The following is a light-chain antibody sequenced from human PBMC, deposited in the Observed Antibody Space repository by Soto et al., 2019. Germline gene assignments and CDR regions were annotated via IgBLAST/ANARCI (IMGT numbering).Light chain of an antibody. J-gene: IGLJ1*01. CDR3: RSQTTSNTPIYV. V-gene: IGLV2-14*01. CDR2: EVS. CDR1: SSDTAGYNY. Sequence: QSVLTQRASVSGSPGQSITMSCTGTSSDTAGYNYVSWYQQHPGKAPKLMIYEVSNRPSGVSNRFSGSQSGNTASLTISGLQAEDEANYYCRSQTTSNTPIYVLAAGTKVTVL.